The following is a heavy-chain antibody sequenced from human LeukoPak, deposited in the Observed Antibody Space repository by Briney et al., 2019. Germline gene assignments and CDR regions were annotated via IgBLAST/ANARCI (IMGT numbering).Heavy chain of an antibody. CDR1: GFTFSSYG. D-gene: IGHD3-3*01. V-gene: IGHV3-48*02. J-gene: IGHJ4*02. Sequence: GGSLRLSCAASGFTFSSYGMHWVRQAPGKGLEWVSYISSSSSTIYYADSVKGRFTISRDNAKNSLYLQMNSLRDEDTAVYYCALGGYYDFWSGLDYWGQGTLVTVSS. CDR3: ALGGYYDFWSGLDY. CDR2: ISSSSSTI.